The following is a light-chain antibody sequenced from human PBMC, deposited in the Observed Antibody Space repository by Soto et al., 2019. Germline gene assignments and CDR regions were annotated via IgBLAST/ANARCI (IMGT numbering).Light chain of an antibody. V-gene: IGLV2-14*01. Sequence: QSVLTQPASVSGSPGQSIAISCTGTSSDVGTYNYVSWYQQYPGKAPKLIIYEISHRPSGVSYRFSGSESGDTASLTISGLQVEDEADYYCSSYTSSGSLVVFGGGTKLTVL. J-gene: IGLJ2*01. CDR3: SSYTSSGSLVV. CDR2: EIS. CDR1: SSDVGTYNY.